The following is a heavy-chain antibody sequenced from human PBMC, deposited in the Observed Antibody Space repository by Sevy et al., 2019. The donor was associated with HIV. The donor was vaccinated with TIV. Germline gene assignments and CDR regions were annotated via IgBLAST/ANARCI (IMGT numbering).Heavy chain of an antibody. CDR2: ISSTGGST. J-gene: IGHJ4*02. V-gene: IGHV3-23*01. D-gene: IGHD5-18*01. CDR3: AKDLNVDTAMAYYFDY. CDR1: GFTLSSNA. Sequence: GGSLRLSCAASGFTLSSNAMSWVRQAPGKGLEWDSSISSTGGSTYHADSVRGRFSISRDNSKNTLYLHMNSLRAEDTAVYYCAKDLNVDTAMAYYFDYWGQGTLVTVSS.